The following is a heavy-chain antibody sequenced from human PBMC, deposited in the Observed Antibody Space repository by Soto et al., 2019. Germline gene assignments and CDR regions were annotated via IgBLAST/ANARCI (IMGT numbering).Heavy chain of an antibody. CDR3: AKESPTNYYYYYGMDV. J-gene: IGHJ6*02. CDR1: GFTFSSYG. Sequence: PGGSLRLSCAASGFTFSSYGMHWVRQAPGKGLEWVAVISYDGSNKYYADSVKGRFTISRDNSKNTLYLQMNSLRAGDTAVYYCAKESPTNYYYYYGMDVWGQGTXVTVSS. V-gene: IGHV3-30*18. CDR2: ISYDGSNK.